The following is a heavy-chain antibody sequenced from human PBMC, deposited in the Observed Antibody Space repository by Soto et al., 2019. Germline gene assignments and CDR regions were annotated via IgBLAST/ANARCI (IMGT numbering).Heavy chain of an antibody. CDR2: ISGYNGNT. D-gene: IGHD4-17*01. Sequence: ASVKVSCKTSGYTFISYGISWVRQAPGEGLEWMGWISGYNGNTNYAQKFQGRITMTTDTSTSTAFMELRSLRSDDTAIYYCARGTTVTGNYFYMEVWGKGTTVTVS. CDR1: GYTFISYG. CDR3: ARGTTVTGNYFYMEV. V-gene: IGHV1-18*01. J-gene: IGHJ6*03.